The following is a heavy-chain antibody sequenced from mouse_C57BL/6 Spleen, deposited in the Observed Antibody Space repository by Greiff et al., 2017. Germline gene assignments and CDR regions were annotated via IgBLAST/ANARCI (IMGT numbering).Heavy chain of an antibody. D-gene: IGHD2-2*01. CDR3: ARAEGIYYGNDRAMDD. J-gene: IGHJ4*01. CDR2: IHPNSGST. V-gene: IGHV1-64*01. CDR1: GYTFTSYW. Sequence: QVQLQQPGAELVKPGASVKLSCKASGYTFTSYWMHWVKQRPGQGLEWIGMIHPNSGSTNNNEKFKSKATLTVDKSSSTAYLQLSSLTSEDSAVYYCARAEGIYYGNDRAMDDWGQGTAVTVSS.